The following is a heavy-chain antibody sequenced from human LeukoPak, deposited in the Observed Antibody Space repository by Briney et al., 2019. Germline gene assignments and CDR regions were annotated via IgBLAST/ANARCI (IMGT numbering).Heavy chain of an antibody. Sequence: AETLTLTCTVSGGTKSSYYMSFIRQPAGKGLEWIGRIHTSWTTYYNPSLKSRVTMSVDTSRNQFSLRLTSVTAADTAVYYCARGDYYDGGGRNWFDPWGKGTLVSVSS. D-gene: IGHD3-16*01. CDR3: ARGDYYDGGGRNWFDP. CDR2: IHTSWTT. J-gene: IGHJ5*02. CDR1: GGTKSSYY. V-gene: IGHV4-4*07.